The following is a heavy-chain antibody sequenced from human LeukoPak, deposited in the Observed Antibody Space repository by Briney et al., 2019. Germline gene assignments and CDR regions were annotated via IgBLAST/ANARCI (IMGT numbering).Heavy chain of an antibody. J-gene: IGHJ4*02. CDR1: GFTFSSYS. CDR3: AGDLNYYYGSS. Sequence: GGSLRLSCAASGFTFSSYSMNWVRQAPGKGLEWVSYISSSSSTIYYADSVKGRFTISRDNAKNSLYLQMNSLRAEDTAVYYCAGDLNYYYGSSWGQGTLVTVSS. D-gene: IGHD3-10*01. V-gene: IGHV3-48*04. CDR2: ISSSSSTI.